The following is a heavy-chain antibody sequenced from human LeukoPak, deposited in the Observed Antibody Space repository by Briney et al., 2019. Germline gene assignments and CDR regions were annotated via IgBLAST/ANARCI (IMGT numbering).Heavy chain of an antibody. CDR2: TYSGGST. D-gene: IGHD6-19*01. Sequence: GGSLRLSCAASGFTVSSNYMSWVRQAPGRGLEWVSVTYSGGSTYYADSVKGRFTISRDNSKNTLYLQMNSLRAEDTAVYYCARAAVAVDWFDPWGQGTLVTVSS. CDR3: ARAAVAVDWFDP. J-gene: IGHJ5*02. V-gene: IGHV3-66*02. CDR1: GFTVSSNY.